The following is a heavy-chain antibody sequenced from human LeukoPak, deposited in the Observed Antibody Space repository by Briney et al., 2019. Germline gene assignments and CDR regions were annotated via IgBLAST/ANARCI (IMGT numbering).Heavy chain of an antibody. V-gene: IGHV3-30*02. J-gene: IGHJ4*02. Sequence: PGGTLRLSCVASGFSFSDYGIHWVRQAPGKGLEWVAFIRYDGTNRLYSYSVKGRFTISRDNSKNTLFLEMSSLRVEDTAVYYCAKDWAVRDGYSYYFDYWGQGTLVTVSS. CDR2: IRYDGTNR. CDR3: AKDWAVRDGYSYYFDY. D-gene: IGHD5-24*01. CDR1: GFSFSDYG.